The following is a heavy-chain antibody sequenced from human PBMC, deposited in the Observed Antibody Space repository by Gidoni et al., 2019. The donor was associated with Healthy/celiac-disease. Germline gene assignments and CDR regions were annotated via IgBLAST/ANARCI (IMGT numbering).Heavy chain of an antibody. CDR3: ARQYWNDYYFDY. Sequence: QMQLQESGPGLVKPSATLSLTCTVSGGSISSSHYYWGWIRQPPGKGLEGIGSIYYSGSTHYNPSFKSRFTISVDTSKNQFSLKLISVTAADTAVYYCARQYWNDYYFDYWGQGTLVTVSS. J-gene: IGHJ4*02. D-gene: IGHD1-1*01. CDR1: GGSISSSHYY. CDR2: IYYSGST. V-gene: IGHV4-39*01.